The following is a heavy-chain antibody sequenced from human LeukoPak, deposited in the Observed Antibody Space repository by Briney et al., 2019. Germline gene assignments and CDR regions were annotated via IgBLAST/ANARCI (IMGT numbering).Heavy chain of an antibody. J-gene: IGHJ4*02. V-gene: IGHV4-59*12. CDR3: ARDSRYYDFWSGYLDY. D-gene: IGHD3-3*01. CDR1: AGSITGYY. CDR2: IYYSGST. Sequence: SETLSLTCTVSAGSITGYYWSWIRRPPGKGLEWIGYIYYSGSTNYNPSLKSRVTISVDTSKNQFFLNLRSVTAADTAVYYCARDSRYYDFWSGYLDYWGQGALVTVSS.